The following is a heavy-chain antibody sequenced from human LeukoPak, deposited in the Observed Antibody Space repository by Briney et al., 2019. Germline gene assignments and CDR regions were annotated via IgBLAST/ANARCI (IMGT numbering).Heavy chain of an antibody. J-gene: IGHJ4*02. V-gene: IGHV1-46*01. CDR1: GYTFTSNY. Sequence: ASVKVSCKTSGYTFTSNYMLSVRQAPGQALEWMGIINPSGGSTSYAQKFQGRVTMTRDTSTSTVYMELSSLRSDDTAVYYCARVGGNYPINWGQGSLVTVSS. CDR2: INPSGGST. CDR3: ARVGGNYPIN. D-gene: IGHD1-26*01.